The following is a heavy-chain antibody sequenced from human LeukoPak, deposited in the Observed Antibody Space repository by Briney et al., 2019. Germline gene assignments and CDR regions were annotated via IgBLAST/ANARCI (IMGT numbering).Heavy chain of an antibody. CDR2: ISSSSSYI. D-gene: IGHD3-3*01. Sequence: PVGSLRLSCAASGFTFSSYSMNWVRQAPGKGLEWVSSISSSSSYIYYADSVKGRFTISRDNAKNSLYLQMNSLRAEDTAVYYCARDFGVTGFWFDPWGQGTLVTVSS. V-gene: IGHV3-21*01. CDR1: GFTFSSYS. J-gene: IGHJ5*02. CDR3: ARDFGVTGFWFDP.